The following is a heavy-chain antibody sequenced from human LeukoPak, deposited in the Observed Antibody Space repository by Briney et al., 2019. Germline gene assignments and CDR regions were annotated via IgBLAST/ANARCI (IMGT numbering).Heavy chain of an antibody. CDR3: ARGYYFDY. J-gene: IGHJ4*02. V-gene: IGHV3-48*04. CDR1: GFTFSSYS. CDR2: ISSSSSTI. Sequence: GGSLRLSCAASGFTFSSYSMNWVRQAPGKGLEWVSYISSSSSTIYYADSVKGRFTISRDNAKNSPYLQMNSLRAEDTAVYYCARGYYFDYWGQGTLVTVSS.